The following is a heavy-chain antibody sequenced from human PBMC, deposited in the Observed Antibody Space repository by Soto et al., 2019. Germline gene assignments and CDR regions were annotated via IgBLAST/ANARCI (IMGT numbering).Heavy chain of an antibody. CDR1: GGSISSYY. V-gene: IGHV4-59*01. CDR2: IYYSGST. D-gene: IGHD7-27*01. J-gene: IGHJ4*02. CDR3: ARRWGTYFDF. Sequence: SVTLSLTCTVAGGSISSYYWSWIRQPPGKGLEWIGYIYYSGSTDYDPSLKSRVTISVDTSKNQFSLKLNSVTAADTAVYYCARRWGTYFDFWGQGTLVTVSS.